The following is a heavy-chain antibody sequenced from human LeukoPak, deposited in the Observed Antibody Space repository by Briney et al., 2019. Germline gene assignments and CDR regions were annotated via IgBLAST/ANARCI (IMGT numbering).Heavy chain of an antibody. CDR1: GFTFNDYA. V-gene: IGHV3-20*04. CDR3: ARDQAAAGSYYYYYMDV. D-gene: IGHD6-13*01. Sequence: GGSLRLSCAASGFTFNDYAMSWVRQAPGKGLEWVSGINWNGGSTGYADSVKGRFTISRDNAKNSLYLQMNSLRAEDTAVYYCARDQAAAGSYYYYYMDVWGKGTTVTVSS. J-gene: IGHJ6*03. CDR2: INWNGGST.